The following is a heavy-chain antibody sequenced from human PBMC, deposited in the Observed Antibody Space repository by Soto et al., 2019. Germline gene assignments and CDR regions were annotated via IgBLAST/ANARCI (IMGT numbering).Heavy chain of an antibody. CDR1: GGSISSGGYY. V-gene: IGHV4-31*03. CDR2: IYYSGST. D-gene: IGHD4-17*01. Sequence: QVQLQESGPGLVKPSQTLSLTCTVSGGSISSGGYYWSWIRQHPGKGLEWIGYIYYSGSTYYNPSLKSRVAISVDTSKNQFSLKLSSVTAADTAVYYCARGGDEGGVFDYWGQGTLVTVSS. CDR3: ARGGDEGGVFDY. J-gene: IGHJ4*02.